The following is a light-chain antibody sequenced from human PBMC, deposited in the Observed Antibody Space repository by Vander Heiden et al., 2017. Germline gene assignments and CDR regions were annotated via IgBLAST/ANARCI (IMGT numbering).Light chain of an antibody. Sequence: DIQMTQSPSSLSASVGDRVTITCRASQSISSQLNWYQQKPGNAPKLPIYAASSLPSGVPSRFSGSGSGTDFTLTISSLQPEDFATYYCQQSYSTPPTFGQGTKVEIK. J-gene: IGKJ1*01. CDR3: QQSYSTPPT. CDR2: AAS. V-gene: IGKV1-39*01. CDR1: QSISSQ.